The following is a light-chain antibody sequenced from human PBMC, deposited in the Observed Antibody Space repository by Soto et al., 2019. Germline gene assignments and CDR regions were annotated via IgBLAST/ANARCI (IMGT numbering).Light chain of an antibody. Sequence: QSVLTQPPSASGTPGQRVTISCSGSSSNIGSNTVTWYQQFPGTAPKLLIYSNSQRPSGVPDRFSGSKSGTSASLAISGLQSEDEADYYCAAWDDSLSGSWVFGGGTQLTVL. J-gene: IGLJ3*02. V-gene: IGLV1-44*01. CDR3: AAWDDSLSGSWV. CDR1: SSNIGSNT. CDR2: SNS.